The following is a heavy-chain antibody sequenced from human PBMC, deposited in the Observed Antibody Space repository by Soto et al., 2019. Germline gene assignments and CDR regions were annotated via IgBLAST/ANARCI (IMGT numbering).Heavy chain of an antibody. CDR3: ARVSSWYYSYYYYMDV. CDR2: ISSSGSTI. V-gene: IGHV3-11*01. CDR1: GFTFSDYY. Sequence: GGSLRLSCAASGFTFSDYYMSWIRQAPGKGLEWVSYISSSGSTIYYADSVKGRFTISRDNAKNSLYLQMNSLRAEDTAVYYCARVSSWYYSYYYYMDVWGKGTTVTVSS. D-gene: IGHD6-13*01. J-gene: IGHJ6*03.